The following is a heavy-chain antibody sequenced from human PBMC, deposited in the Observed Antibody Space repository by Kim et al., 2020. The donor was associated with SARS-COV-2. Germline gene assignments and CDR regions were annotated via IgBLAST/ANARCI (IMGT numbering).Heavy chain of an antibody. V-gene: IGHV3-21*01. Sequence: GGSLRLSCAASGFTFSSYSMNWVRQAPGKGLEWVSSISSSSSYIYYADSVKGRFTISRDNAKNSLYLQMNSLRAEDTAVYYCARDSLITTVTTWAYYYYGMDVWGQGTTVTVSS. CDR2: ISSSSSYI. CDR1: GFTFSSYS. D-gene: IGHD4-17*01. CDR3: ARDSLITTVTTWAYYYYGMDV. J-gene: IGHJ6*02.